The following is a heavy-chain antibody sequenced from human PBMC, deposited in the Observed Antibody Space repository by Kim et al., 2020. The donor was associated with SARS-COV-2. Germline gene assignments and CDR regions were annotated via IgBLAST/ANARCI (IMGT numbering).Heavy chain of an antibody. CDR1: GYTFTSYG. V-gene: IGHV1-18*01. Sequence: ASVKVSCKASGYTFTSYGISWVRQAPGQGLEWMGWISAYNGNTNYAQKLQGRVTMTTDTSTSTAYMELRSLRSDDTAVYYCARVGGYCSGGSCYYYYGMDVWGQGTTVTVSS. D-gene: IGHD2-15*01. CDR3: ARVGGYCSGGSCYYYYGMDV. CDR2: ISAYNGNT. J-gene: IGHJ6*02.